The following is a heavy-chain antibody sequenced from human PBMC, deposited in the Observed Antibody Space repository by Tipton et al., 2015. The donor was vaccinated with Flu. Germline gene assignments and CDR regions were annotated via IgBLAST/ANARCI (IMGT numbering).Heavy chain of an antibody. V-gene: IGHV3-33*08. CDR3: ARDDENDDNAFDY. CDR1: GFTFSNYG. CDR2: ILNDGTKT. D-gene: IGHD1-1*01. J-gene: IGHJ4*02. Sequence: RSLRLSCAASGFTFSNYGMHWVRQAPGKGLEWVAVILNDGTKTVYADSFKGRFTISRDNSKNTLVLQMNSLRAEDTAVYYCARDDENDDNAFDYWGQGTLVTVSS.